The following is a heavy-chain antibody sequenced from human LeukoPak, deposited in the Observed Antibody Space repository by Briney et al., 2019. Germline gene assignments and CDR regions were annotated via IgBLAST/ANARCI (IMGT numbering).Heavy chain of an antibody. Sequence: SETLSLSCTVSGGSISSDYWSWIRQPPGKGLEWIGYIYYTGSTNYNPSLKSRVTISVDTSKSQFSLNLKSVTAADTAVYYCARGDHSSPHAFDIWGQGTMVTVSS. J-gene: IGHJ3*02. CDR2: IYYTGST. CDR3: ARGDHSSPHAFDI. D-gene: IGHD6-13*01. V-gene: IGHV4-59*01. CDR1: GGSISSDY.